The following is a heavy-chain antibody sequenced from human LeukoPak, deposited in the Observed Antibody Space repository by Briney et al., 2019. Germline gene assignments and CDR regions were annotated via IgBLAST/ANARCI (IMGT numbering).Heavy chain of an antibody. Sequence: ASVKVSCKASGYTFTSYAISWVRQAPGQGLEWMGWISAYNGNTNFAQKLQGRVTMTTDTSTRTAYMELRTLGSDDTAVYYCARAPPSYCSSPSCHTPRDYYNMDVWGKGTTVTVSS. J-gene: IGHJ6*03. V-gene: IGHV1-18*01. CDR2: ISAYNGNT. CDR1: GYTFTSYA. CDR3: ARAPPSYCSSPSCHTPRDYYNMDV. D-gene: IGHD2-2*02.